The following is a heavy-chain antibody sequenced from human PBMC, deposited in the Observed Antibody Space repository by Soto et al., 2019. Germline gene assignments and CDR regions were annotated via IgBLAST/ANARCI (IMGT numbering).Heavy chain of an antibody. V-gene: IGHV3-53*01. Sequence: GGSLRLSCAVSGFTVSSNYMSWVRQAPGKGLQWVSVIYSGGSTYYADSVKGRFTISRDNSKNTLYLQMNSLRAEDTAVYYCVKVRQYQLLFTEYFQHWGQGTLVTVSS. J-gene: IGHJ1*01. CDR1: GFTVSSNY. D-gene: IGHD2-2*01. CDR3: VKVRQYQLLFTEYFQH. CDR2: IYSGGST.